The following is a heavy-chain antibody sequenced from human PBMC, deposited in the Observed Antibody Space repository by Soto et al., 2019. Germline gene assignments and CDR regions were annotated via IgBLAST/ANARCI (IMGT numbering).Heavy chain of an antibody. CDR3: ASSYGSGYRAVDY. D-gene: IGHD3-10*01. CDR2: VNTIVSRS. CDR1: GDTFNFYY. Sequence: QVQLVQSGAEVKRPGSSVKLSCKASGDTFNFYYINWVRQAPGLGQELVGRVNTIVSRSNYSQKFQGRVMMTADKSTSTAYMEIRSLRSADTAIDYCASSYGSGYRAVDYWGQGALVTVSS. J-gene: IGHJ4*02. V-gene: IGHV1-69*02.